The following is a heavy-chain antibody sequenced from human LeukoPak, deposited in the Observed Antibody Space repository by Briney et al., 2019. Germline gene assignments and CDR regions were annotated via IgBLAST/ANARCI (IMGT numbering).Heavy chain of an antibody. CDR1: GYTFTSYD. V-gene: IGHV1-8*03. CDR3: ARDSNVRDSSGWLYYYYYYMDV. CDR2: MNPNSGNT. J-gene: IGHJ6*03. D-gene: IGHD6-19*01. Sequence: ASVKVSCKASGYTFTSYDINWVRQAPGQGLEWMGWMNPNSGNTGYAQKFQGRVTITRNTSISTAYMELSSLRSEDTAVYYCARDSNVRDSSGWLYYYYYYMDVWGKGTTVTVSS.